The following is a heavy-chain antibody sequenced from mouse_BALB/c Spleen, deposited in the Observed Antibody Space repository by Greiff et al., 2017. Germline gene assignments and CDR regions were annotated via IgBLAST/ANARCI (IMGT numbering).Heavy chain of an antibody. CDR2: IDPANGNT. CDR3: ARDNYGSSYGY. Sequence: EVQLQESGAELVKPGASVKLSCTASGFNIKDTYMHWVKQRPEQGLEWIGRIDPANGNTKYDPKFQGKATITADTSSNTAYLQLSSLTSEDTAVYYCARDNYGSSYGYWGQGTTLTVSS. J-gene: IGHJ2*01. D-gene: IGHD1-1*01. V-gene: IGHV14-3*02. CDR1: GFNIKDTY.